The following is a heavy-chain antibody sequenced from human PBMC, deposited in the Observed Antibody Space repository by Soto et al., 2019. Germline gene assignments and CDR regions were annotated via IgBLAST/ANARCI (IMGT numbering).Heavy chain of an antibody. J-gene: IGHJ4*02. CDR2: ISAYNGNR. Sequence: QVPLVQSGPEVKKPGASVTVSCKTSGYTPTNYDIGWVRQAPGQGLEWMGWISAYNGNRNSAQKLQGRLTMTTDTSTKTGYRELRSLRSDATAVYFCARALYRSGTYYAFDTWGQGTLVTVSS. CDR3: ARALYRSGTYYAFDT. CDR1: GYTPTNYD. V-gene: IGHV1-18*01. D-gene: IGHD1-26*01.